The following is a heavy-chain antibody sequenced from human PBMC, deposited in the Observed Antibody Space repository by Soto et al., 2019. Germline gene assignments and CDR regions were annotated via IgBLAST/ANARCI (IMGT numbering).Heavy chain of an antibody. J-gene: IGHJ1*01. CDR3: ARDLDGLHDDTSGPFPRPG. CDR1: GGSISSDDHY. CDR2: IHSSGSI. Sequence: SETLSLTCTVSGGSISSDDHYWSWIRQAPGRGLEWIGYIHSSGSIYYNPSLKSRATMSIDTAGNQFSLKVSSVTVADTAVYYCARDLDGLHDDTSGPFPRPGWGQGTLVTVSS. V-gene: IGHV4-30-4*01. D-gene: IGHD3-22*01.